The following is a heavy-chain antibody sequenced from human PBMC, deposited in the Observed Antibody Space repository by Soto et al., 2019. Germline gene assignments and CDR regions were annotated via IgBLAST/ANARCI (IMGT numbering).Heavy chain of an antibody. CDR2: ITPNSGYT. CDR3: ATSYDTGFDP. CDR1: GYKFSSYA. D-gene: IGHD3-9*01. V-gene: IGHV1-18*01. J-gene: IGHJ5*02. Sequence: QLQLMQSGGEARNPGASVKVSCEASGYKFSSYAISWLRQAPGQELEWMGLITPNSGYTNYAQKCQGRLILTTDIPSCTAYMELPSLPYDDTAMYYCATSYDTGFDPWGQGTLVSVS.